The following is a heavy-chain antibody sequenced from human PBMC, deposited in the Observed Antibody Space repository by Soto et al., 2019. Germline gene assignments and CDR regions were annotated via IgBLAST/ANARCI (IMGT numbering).Heavy chain of an antibody. V-gene: IGHV1-2*02. J-gene: IGHJ4*02. CDR3: GRGRSGQIVVFY. CDR2: IGPESGAT. Sequence: GASVKVSCKTSGYTFTGHYIHWVRQAPQQGPEWMGEIGPESGATRYAQKFRGRVTMTMETSITTVYMELKNLSPDDTAVYYCGRGRSGQIVVFYWGQGTTVTVYS. CDR1: GYTFTGHY. D-gene: IGHD1-26*01.